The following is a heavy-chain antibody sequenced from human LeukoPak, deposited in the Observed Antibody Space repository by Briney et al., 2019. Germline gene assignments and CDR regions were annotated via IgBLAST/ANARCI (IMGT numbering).Heavy chain of an antibody. J-gene: IGHJ6*03. V-gene: IGHV1-2*02. Sequence: ASVKVSCKASGYTFTGYYMHWVRQAPGQGLEWMGWINPNSGGTNYAQKFQGRVTMTRDTSISTAYMELSRLRSDDTAVHYCARDRVPDNYYYYYMDVWGKGTTVTVSS. CDR1: GYTFTGYY. CDR2: INPNSGGT. CDR3: ARDRVPDNYYYYYMDV. D-gene: IGHD2-2*01.